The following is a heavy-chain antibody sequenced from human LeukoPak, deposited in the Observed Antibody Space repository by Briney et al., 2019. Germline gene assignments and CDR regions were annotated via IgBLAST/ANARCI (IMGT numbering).Heavy chain of an antibody. J-gene: IGHJ4*02. V-gene: IGHV3-64*01. Sequence: GGSLRLSCAASGFTFSSYAMRWVRQAPGKGLEYVSAISSDGGSTYYANSVKGRFTISRDNSKNTLYLQMGSLSAEDLAVYYCARGRGYCSSTSCAQDYWGQGTLVTVSS. CDR2: ISSDGGST. CDR1: GFTFSSYA. D-gene: IGHD2-2*01. CDR3: ARGRGYCSSTSCAQDY.